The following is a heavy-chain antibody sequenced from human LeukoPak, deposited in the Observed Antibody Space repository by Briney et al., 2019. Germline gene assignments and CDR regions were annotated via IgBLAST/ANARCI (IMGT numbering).Heavy chain of an antibody. D-gene: IGHD6-13*01. J-gene: IGHJ3*02. CDR1: GFTFSSYS. CDR3: ASPNSPGIAAAGADAFDI. Sequence: GGSLRLSCAASGFTFSSYSMNWVRQAPGKGLEWVSSISSSSSYIYYADSVKGRFTISRDNAKNSLYLQMNSLRAEDTAVYYCASPNSPGIAAAGADAFDIWGQVTMVTVSS. V-gene: IGHV3-21*01. CDR2: ISSSSSYI.